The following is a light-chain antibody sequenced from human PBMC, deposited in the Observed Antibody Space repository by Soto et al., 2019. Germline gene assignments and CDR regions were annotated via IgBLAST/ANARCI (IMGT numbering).Light chain of an antibody. CDR2: RDD. CDR1: SSNIGSNY. Sequence: QSVLTQPPSTSGTPGQRVTISCSGSSSNIGSNYVYWYQQLPEAAPKLLIYRDDQRLSGVPDRFAGSKSDTSASLAISGLRSEDEADYYCAAWDVSLSGVVFGGGTKVTVL. J-gene: IGLJ2*01. CDR3: AAWDVSLSGVV. V-gene: IGLV1-47*01.